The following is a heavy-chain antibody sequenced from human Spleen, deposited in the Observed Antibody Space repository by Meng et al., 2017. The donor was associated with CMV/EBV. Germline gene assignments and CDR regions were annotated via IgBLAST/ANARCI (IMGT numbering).Heavy chain of an antibody. CDR2: IDSSSSYI. V-gene: IGHV3-21*01. J-gene: IGHJ2*01. Sequence: EVQLVESGGGLVKPGGSLRLSCAASGFTFSSYSMNWVRQPPGKGLEWVSSIDSSSSYIYYADSVKGRFTISRDNAKNSLYLQMNSLRAEDTAVYYCARDSHYDILTGSSYWYFDLWGRGTLVTVSS. CDR3: ARDSHYDILTGSSYWYFDL. CDR1: GFTFSSYS. D-gene: IGHD3-9*01.